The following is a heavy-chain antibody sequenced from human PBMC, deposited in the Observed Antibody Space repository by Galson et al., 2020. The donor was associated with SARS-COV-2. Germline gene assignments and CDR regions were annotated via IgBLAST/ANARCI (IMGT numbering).Heavy chain of an antibody. CDR2: FDLSGKT. CDR1: GGSFSGNS. CDR3: ARGTVARLPAPILGLGPVYYSYAMGV. J-gene: IGHJ6*02. D-gene: IGHD2-2*02. V-gene: IGHV4-34*01. Sequence: SQTLSLTCAVYGGSFSGNSWSWVRQPPGKGLEWIGEFDLSGKTNYKPSLNSRVTISGDASKKQLSLNLRSVTAADTGVYYCARGTVARLPAPILGLGPVYYSYAMGVWGQGTTVTVSS.